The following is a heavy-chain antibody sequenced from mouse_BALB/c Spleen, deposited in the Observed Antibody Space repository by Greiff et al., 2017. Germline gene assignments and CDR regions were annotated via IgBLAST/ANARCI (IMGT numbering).Heavy chain of an antibody. CDR3: AREGYDGDPDAMDY. CDR1: GFSFTGYG. D-gene: IGHD2-3*01. CDR2: IWGDGST. Sequence: VHLVESGPGLVAPSQSLSLTCSVSGFSFTGYGVNWVRQPPGKGLEWLGMIWGDGSTDYNSALNTRLSISKDNSKSQVFLQMNGLQTDDTARYYCAREGYDGDPDAMDYWGQGTSVTVSS. J-gene: IGHJ4*01. V-gene: IGHV2-6-7*01.